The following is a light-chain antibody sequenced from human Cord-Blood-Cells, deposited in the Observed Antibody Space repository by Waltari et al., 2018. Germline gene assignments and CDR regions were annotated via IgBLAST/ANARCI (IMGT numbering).Light chain of an antibody. CDR2: KDS. J-gene: IGLJ3*02. Sequence: SYELTQPPSVSVSPGQTDRITCSGDALPNQYTYWYQQKPGQAPVLVIYKDSERPSGIPERFSGSSSGTTVTLTISGVQAEDEADYYCQSADSSAPWVFGGGTKLTVL. V-gene: IGLV3-25*03. CDR1: ALPNQY. CDR3: QSADSSAPWV.